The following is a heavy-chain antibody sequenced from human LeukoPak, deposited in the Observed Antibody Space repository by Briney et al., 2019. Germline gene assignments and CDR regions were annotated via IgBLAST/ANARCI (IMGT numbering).Heavy chain of an antibody. CDR1: GFTFSSYA. Sequence: PGGSLGLSCAASGFTFSSYAMSWLRQVPGKGLEWVSSISNSGGSTYYADSVKGRFTISRDNSKHTLYLQMDSLRAEDTAVYYCTIPPTNIVIIAAAGFDPWGQGTLVTVSS. D-gene: IGHD2/OR15-2a*01. V-gene: IGHV3-23*01. CDR3: TIPPTNIVIIAAAGFDP. J-gene: IGHJ5*02. CDR2: ISNSGGST.